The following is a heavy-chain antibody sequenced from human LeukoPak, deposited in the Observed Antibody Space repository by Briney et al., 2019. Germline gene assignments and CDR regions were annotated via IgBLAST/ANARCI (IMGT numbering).Heavy chain of an antibody. J-gene: IGHJ5*02. D-gene: IGHD2-2*03. Sequence: SETLSLTCTVSGGSISSGDYYWSWIRQPPGKGLEWIGYIYYSGSTYYNPSLKSRVTISVDTSKNQFSLKLSSVTAADTAVYYCARDRGYCSSTSCNNWFDPWGQGTLVTASS. CDR3: ARDRGYCSSTSCNNWFDP. CDR2: IYYSGST. CDR1: GGSISSGDYY. V-gene: IGHV4-30-4*01.